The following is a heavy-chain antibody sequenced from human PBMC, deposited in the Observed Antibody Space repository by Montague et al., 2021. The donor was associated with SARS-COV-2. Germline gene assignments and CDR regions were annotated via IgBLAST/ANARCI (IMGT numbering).Heavy chain of an antibody. CDR1: GFSLSTSGMC. D-gene: IGHD3-9*01. CDR3: ARIRDYDILTGSYSGFDY. J-gene: IGHJ4*02. CDR2: IDWDDDK. V-gene: IGHV2-70*01. Sequence: PALVKPTQTLTLTCTFSGFSLSTSGMCVSWIRQPPGEALEWLALIDWDDDKYYSTSLKTRLTISKDTSKNQVVLTMTNMDPADTATYYCARIRDYDILTGSYSGFDYWGQGTLVTVSS.